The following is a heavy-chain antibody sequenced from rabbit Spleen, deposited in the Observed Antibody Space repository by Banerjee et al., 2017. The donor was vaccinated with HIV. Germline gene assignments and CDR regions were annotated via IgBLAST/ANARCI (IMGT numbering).Heavy chain of an antibody. CDR3: ARILVFSGSSYPYNL. D-gene: IGHD8-1*01. J-gene: IGHJ4*01. CDR2: IDPVVGST. CDR1: GFDFSSYY. V-gene: IGHV1S7*01. Sequence: QLKETGGGLVQPGGSLTLSCKASGFDFSSYYITWVRQAPGKGLEWIGYIDPVVGSTYYASWVKGRFPIPRHNAQNTLYLQLYSLTAADTATYFCARILVFSGSSYPYNLWGPGTLVTVS.